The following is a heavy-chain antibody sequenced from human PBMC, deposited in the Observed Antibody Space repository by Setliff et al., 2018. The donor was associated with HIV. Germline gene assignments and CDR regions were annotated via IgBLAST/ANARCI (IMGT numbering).Heavy chain of an antibody. CDR3: ARQLSNSPDL. J-gene: IGHJ5*02. D-gene: IGHD7-27*01. V-gene: IGHV1-69*05. CDR1: GGTFSSYA. CDR2: IIPIFGTA. Sequence: SVKVSCKASGGTFSSYAISWVRQAPGQGLEWMGGIIPIFGTANYAQKFQGRVTMTRNTSFSTAYMELSGLRSDDTAMYYCARQLSNSPDLWGQGTLVTVSS.